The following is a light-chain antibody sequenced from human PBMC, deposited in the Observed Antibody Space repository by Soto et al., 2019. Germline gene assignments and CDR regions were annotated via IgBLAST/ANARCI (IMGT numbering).Light chain of an antibody. Sequence: QSVLTQPPSVSGSPGQSVTISCTGTSSDVGRYNHVSWYQQPPGTAPKLMIYDVNNRPSGVPDRFSGSKSGNTASLTISGLQAEDEADYYCSSYTGSSTVVVFGGGTKLTVL. CDR3: SSYTGSSTVVV. CDR1: SSDVGRYNH. V-gene: IGLV2-18*02. J-gene: IGLJ2*01. CDR2: DVN.